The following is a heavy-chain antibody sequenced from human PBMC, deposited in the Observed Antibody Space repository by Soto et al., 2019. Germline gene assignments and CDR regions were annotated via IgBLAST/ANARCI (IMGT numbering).Heavy chain of an antibody. CDR2: IIPIFGTA. V-gene: IGHV1-69*12. Sequence: QVQLVQSGAEVKKPGSSVKVSCKASGGTFSSYAISWVRQAPGQGLEWMGGIIPIFGTANYAQKFQGRVTXXAXEXXSTAYMELSSLRSEDTAVYYCARDRDGGNPTGMDVWGQGTTVTVSS. CDR1: GGTFSSYA. CDR3: ARDRDGGNPTGMDV. D-gene: IGHD2-15*01. J-gene: IGHJ6*02.